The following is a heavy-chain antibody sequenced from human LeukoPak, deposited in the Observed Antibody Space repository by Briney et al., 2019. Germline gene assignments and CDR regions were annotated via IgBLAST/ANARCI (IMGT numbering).Heavy chain of an antibody. Sequence: SETLSLTCTVFDDSIRTYYWSWVRQPPGKELEWIGYIGNGGNTNYNPSLKSRVTISIDTSKDQISLKLRSVTPADTAVYCCARALRAVAGFWDHWGQGTLVTVSS. CDR2: IGNGGNT. D-gene: IGHD6-19*01. CDR1: DDSIRTYY. J-gene: IGHJ4*02. V-gene: IGHV4-59*01. CDR3: ARALRAVAGFWDH.